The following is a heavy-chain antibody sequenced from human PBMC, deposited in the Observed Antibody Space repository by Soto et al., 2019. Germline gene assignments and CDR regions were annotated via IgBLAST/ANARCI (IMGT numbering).Heavy chain of an antibody. V-gene: IGHV3-33*01. Sequence: GGSLRLSCAASGFTFSSYGMHWVRQAPGKGLEWVAVIWYDGSNKYYADSVKGRFTISRNNSKNTLYLQMNSLRAEDTAVYYCARDVSPNYDFWSGYNVPDYWGQGTLVTVSS. D-gene: IGHD3-3*01. J-gene: IGHJ4*02. CDR2: IWYDGSNK. CDR3: ARDVSPNYDFWSGYNVPDY. CDR1: GFTFSSYG.